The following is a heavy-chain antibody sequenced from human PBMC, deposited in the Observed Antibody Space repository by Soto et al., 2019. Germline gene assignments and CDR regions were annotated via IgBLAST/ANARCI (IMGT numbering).Heavy chain of an antibody. CDR1: GGSISSDNW. Sequence: SETLSLTCAVSGGSISSDNWWSWVRQPPGKGLEWIAEIYHTGTINYNPSLKSRLTISVDTSTNQFSLYLSSVTAADTAVYYCARRPTKVTTDYFDYWGQGTLVTVSS. J-gene: IGHJ4*02. CDR3: ARRPTKVTTDYFDY. V-gene: IGHV4-4*02. CDR2: IYHTGTI. D-gene: IGHD4-17*01.